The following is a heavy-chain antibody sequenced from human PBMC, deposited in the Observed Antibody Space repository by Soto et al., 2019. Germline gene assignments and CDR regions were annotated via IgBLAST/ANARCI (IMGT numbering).Heavy chain of an antibody. D-gene: IGHD2-8*01. Sequence: SETLSLTRPVSGGSLTSSSYYWGWIRQPPGKGLEWIGSIYYSGSTYYNPSLKSRVTISVDTSKNQFSLKLSSVTAADTAVYYCVRPVPNVPEAWFDPWGQGTLVTVSS. CDR2: IYYSGST. J-gene: IGHJ5*02. CDR3: VRPVPNVPEAWFDP. CDR1: GGSLTSSSYY. V-gene: IGHV4-39*01.